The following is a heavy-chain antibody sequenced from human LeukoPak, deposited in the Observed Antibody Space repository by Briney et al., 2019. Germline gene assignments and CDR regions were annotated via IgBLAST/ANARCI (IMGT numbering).Heavy chain of an antibody. D-gene: IGHD2-8*01. CDR2: IRTDGTST. J-gene: IGHJ4*02. Sequence: GGSLRLSCAASGFTFSDYYMSWIRQAPGKGLVWVARIRTDGTSTSYADSVKGRFTISRDNAKNTLYLQMNSLRVEDTAVYYCARDRFCTTDRCSDYWGQGTLVTVSS. V-gene: IGHV3-74*01. CDR1: GFTFSDYY. CDR3: ARDRFCTTDRCSDY.